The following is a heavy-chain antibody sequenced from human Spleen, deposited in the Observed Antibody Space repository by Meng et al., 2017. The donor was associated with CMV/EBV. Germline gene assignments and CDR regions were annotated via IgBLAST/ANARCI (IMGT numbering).Heavy chain of an antibody. Sequence: ASVKVSCKTSGYSFTGYYMHWVRQAPGQGLEWMGWINPHSGGTNYAQKFQGRVTMTRDTSIGTIYMDLSRLRSDDTAVYYCARVKRYCTGGSCSSTGYYGMDVWGQGTTVTVSS. J-gene: IGHJ6*02. CDR1: GYSFTGYY. CDR3: ARVKRYCTGGSCSSTGYYGMDV. V-gene: IGHV1-2*02. CDR2: INPHSGGT. D-gene: IGHD2-15*01.